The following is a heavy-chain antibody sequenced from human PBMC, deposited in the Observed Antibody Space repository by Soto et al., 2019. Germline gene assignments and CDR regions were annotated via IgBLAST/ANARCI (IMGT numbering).Heavy chain of an antibody. CDR2: IFSNDET. Sequence: QVTLKESGPALVKPTETLTLTCTVSGFSLSNARMGVSWIRQPPGKALEWLAHIFSNDETSYSTSLKSRLTISKDTSKSQVVLSMTNMGPVDTATYYCARIGQLLVVPYMDVWGKGTTVTVSS. D-gene: IGHD5-18*01. CDR3: ARIGQLLVVPYMDV. J-gene: IGHJ6*03. V-gene: IGHV2-26*01. CDR1: GFSLSNARMG.